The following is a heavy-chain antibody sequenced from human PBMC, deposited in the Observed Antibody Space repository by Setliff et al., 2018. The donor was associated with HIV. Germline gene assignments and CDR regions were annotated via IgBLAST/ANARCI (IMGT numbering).Heavy chain of an antibody. V-gene: IGHV4-59*01. Sequence: SETLSLTCTVFGGSMDNYYWNWIRQPPGKGLEWIGWIYYSGNTRYNPSLKSRVTISLDTSKNRFSLQLTSVTAADTAVYYCARAMRGVVVTNMYYYYGMDVWGQGTTVTVSS. CDR1: GGSMDNYY. CDR2: IYYSGNT. D-gene: IGHD2-21*02. J-gene: IGHJ6*02. CDR3: ARAMRGVVVTNMYYYYGMDV.